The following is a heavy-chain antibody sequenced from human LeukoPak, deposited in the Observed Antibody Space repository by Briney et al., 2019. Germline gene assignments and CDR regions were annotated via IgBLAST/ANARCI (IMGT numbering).Heavy chain of an antibody. CDR2: TKDKANTYIT. V-gene: IGHV3-72*01. Sequence: AGGSLRLSCAASGFTFSDHFLDWVRQAPGKGLEWVGRTKDKANTYITEYAAAVKGRFTISRDDSKNSLYLQMSSLKTDETAMYYCASIRATFGYWGQGTLVTVSS. CDR3: ASIRATFGY. J-gene: IGHJ4*02. CDR1: GFTFSDHF. D-gene: IGHD3-10*01.